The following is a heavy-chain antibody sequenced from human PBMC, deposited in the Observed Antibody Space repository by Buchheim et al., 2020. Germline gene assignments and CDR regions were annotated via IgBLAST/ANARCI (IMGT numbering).Heavy chain of an antibody. Sequence: QVQLVESGGGVVQPGRSLRLSCAASGFTFSSYGMHWVRQAPGKGLEWVAVISYDGSDEYYADSVKGRFTISRDNSKSTVFLQMNGLRAEDTAVYYCARDGGSSSDGGCYWGDYWGQGAL. J-gene: IGHJ4*02. CDR3: ARDGGSSSDGGCYWGDY. CDR1: GFTFSSYG. D-gene: IGHD2-15*01. V-gene: IGHV3-30*03. CDR2: ISYDGSDE.